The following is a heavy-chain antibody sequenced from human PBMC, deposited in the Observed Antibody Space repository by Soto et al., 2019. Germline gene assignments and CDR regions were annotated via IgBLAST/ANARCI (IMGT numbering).Heavy chain of an antibody. Sequence: QVQLVQSGAEVKKPGSSVKVSCKASGGTFSSYTISWVRQAPGHGLEWMGRIIPILGLANYAQKDQGRVTNTPDKSTRTAYMEQSSLRPQDTSVYYCARLMSSGYFSGMDVWSQGTTVNVSS. V-gene: IGHV1-69*02. CDR1: GGTFSSYT. CDR3: ARLMSSGYFSGMDV. D-gene: IGHD3-10*01. J-gene: IGHJ6*02. CDR2: IIPILGLA.